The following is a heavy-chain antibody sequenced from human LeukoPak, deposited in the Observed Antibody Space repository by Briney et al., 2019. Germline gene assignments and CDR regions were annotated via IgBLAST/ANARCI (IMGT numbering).Heavy chain of an antibody. CDR3: ARRRGIVVVPAVFDY. V-gene: IGHV4-39*01. CDR2: IYYSGST. D-gene: IGHD2-2*01. CDR1: GGSISSSSYY. Sequence: SETLSLTCTVSGGSISSSSYYWGWIRQPPGKGLEWIGSIYYSGSTYYNPPLKSRVTISVDTSKNQFSLKLSSVTAADTAVYYCARRRGIVVVPAVFDYWGQGTLVTVSS. J-gene: IGHJ4*02.